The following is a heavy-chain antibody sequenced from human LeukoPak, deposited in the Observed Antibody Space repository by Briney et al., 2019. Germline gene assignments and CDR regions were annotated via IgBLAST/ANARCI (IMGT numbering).Heavy chain of an antibody. CDR2: INPNSGGT. Sequence: ASVKVSCKASGYTFTGYYMHWVRQSPGQGLELMGWINPNSGGTNYAQKFQGRVTMTRVTSISTAYMELSRLRSDDTAVYYCARDGPVLRFLEWLFENWGQGTLVTVSS. V-gene: IGHV1-2*02. CDR3: ARDGPVLRFLEWLFEN. D-gene: IGHD3-3*01. J-gene: IGHJ4*02. CDR1: GYTFTGYY.